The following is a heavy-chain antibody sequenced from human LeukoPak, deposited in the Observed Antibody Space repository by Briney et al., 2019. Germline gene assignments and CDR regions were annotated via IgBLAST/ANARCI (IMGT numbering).Heavy chain of an antibody. CDR3: ARDLESALSFSRCNWFDP. Sequence: PSETLSLTCTVSGGSISSYYWSWIRQPAGKGLEWIGRIYTSGSTNYNPSLKSRVTMSVDTSKNQFSLKLSSVTAADTAVYYCARDLESALSFSRCNWFDPWGQGTLVTVSS. V-gene: IGHV4-4*07. CDR2: IYTSGST. D-gene: IGHD4-17*01. CDR1: GGSISSYY. J-gene: IGHJ5*02.